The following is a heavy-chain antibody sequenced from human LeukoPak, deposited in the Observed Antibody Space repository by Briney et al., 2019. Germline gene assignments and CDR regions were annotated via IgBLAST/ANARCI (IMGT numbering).Heavy chain of an antibody. V-gene: IGHV1-8*01. CDR2: MSPSSGNR. CDR1: GYTFTTYD. J-gene: IGHJ6*02. Sequence: ASVKVSCKASGYTFTTYDINWVRQAPGQGLEGMGWMSPSSGNRGYAQKFQGRVTMTRDTPVSTAYMELSSLRSDDTAVYYCARGYYYYGLDVWGQGTTVTVSS. CDR3: ARGYYYYGLDV.